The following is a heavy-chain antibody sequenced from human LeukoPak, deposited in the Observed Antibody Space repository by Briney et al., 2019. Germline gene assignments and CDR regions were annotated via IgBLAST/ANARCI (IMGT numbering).Heavy chain of an antibody. CDR2: IREDGSEK. V-gene: IGHV3-7*01. CDR3: ARPRGCGSARCNNFDY. Sequence: GGSLRLSCEASGFTFTNFWMSWVRQAPGKRPEWVANIREDGSEKKYVDSVKGRFTISRDNAKNSIYLQMNSLRVEDTAVYYCARPRGCGSARCNNFDYWGQGTLVTVSS. J-gene: IGHJ4*02. D-gene: IGHD2-2*01. CDR1: GFTFTNFW.